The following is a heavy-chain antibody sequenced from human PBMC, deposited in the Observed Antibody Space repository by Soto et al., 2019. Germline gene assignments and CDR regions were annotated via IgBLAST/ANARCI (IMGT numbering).Heavy chain of an antibody. CDR2: IYPGDSDT. V-gene: IGHV5-51*01. CDR1: GHSFTSYW. Sequence: PGESLKISCKGSGHSFTSYWIGWVRQMPGKGLEWMGIIYPGDSDTRYSPSFQGQVTISADKSISTAYLQWSSLKASDTAMYYCAKCDTVTTYIFDYWGQGTLVTVSS. D-gene: IGHD4-17*01. CDR3: AKCDTVTTYIFDY. J-gene: IGHJ4*02.